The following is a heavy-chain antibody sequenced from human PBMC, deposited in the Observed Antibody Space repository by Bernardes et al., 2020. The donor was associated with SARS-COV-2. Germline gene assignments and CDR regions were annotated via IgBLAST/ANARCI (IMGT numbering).Heavy chain of an antibody. J-gene: IGHJ6*02. CDR1: GFTVSSNY. V-gene: IGHV3-53*01. Sequence: SLRLSCAASGFTVSSNYMSWVRQAPGKGLEWVSVIYSGGSTYYADSVKGRFTISRDNSKNTLYLQMNSLRAEDTAVYYCARFGQQLVWGYYYYGMDVWGQGTTVTVSS. D-gene: IGHD6-13*01. CDR2: IYSGGST. CDR3: ARFGQQLVWGYYYYGMDV.